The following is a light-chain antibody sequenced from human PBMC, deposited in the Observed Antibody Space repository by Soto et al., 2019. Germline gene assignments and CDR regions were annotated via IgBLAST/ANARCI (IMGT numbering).Light chain of an antibody. CDR1: SSDVGGYNY. J-gene: IGLJ1*01. CDR2: DVS. V-gene: IGLV2-11*01. Sequence: QSVLTQPRSVSGSPGQSVTISCTGTSSDVGGYNYVSWYQHHPGKAPKLMIYDVSKRPSGVPDRFSGSKSGNTASLTISGLQAEDEADYYCCSYAGSYPFVFGTGTKPTVL. CDR3: CSYAGSYPFV.